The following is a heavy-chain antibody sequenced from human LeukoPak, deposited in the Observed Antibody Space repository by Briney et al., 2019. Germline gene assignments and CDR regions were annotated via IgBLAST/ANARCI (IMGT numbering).Heavy chain of an antibody. CDR1: GFTFSSYS. Sequence: GGSLRLFCAASGFTFSSYSMNWVRQAPGKGLEWVSSISSSSSYIYYADSVKGRFTISRDNAKNSLYLQMNSLRAEDTAVYYCARDLPPWYFDLWGRGTLVTVSS. J-gene: IGHJ2*01. V-gene: IGHV3-21*01. CDR2: ISSSSSYI. CDR3: ARDLPPWYFDL.